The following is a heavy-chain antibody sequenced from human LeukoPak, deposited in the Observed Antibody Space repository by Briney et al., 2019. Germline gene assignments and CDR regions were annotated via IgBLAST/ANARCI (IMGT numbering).Heavy chain of an antibody. CDR3: ARDPPSGGFDY. D-gene: IGHD3-16*01. J-gene: IGHJ4*02. CDR2: ISTSSTTI. Sequence: GGSLRLSCAASGFTLSTYSVNWVRQAPGKGLEWVAYISTSSTTIYSADSVKGRFTISRDDAKNSLYLQMNSLRAEDTAVYYCARDPPSGGFDYWGQGTLVTVSS. V-gene: IGHV3-48*01. CDR1: GFTLSTYS.